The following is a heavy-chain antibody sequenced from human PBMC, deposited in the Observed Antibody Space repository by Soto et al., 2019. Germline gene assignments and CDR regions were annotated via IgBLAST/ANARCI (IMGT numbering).Heavy chain of an antibody. V-gene: IGHV4-39*01. D-gene: IGHD2-2*01. CDR1: GGSISSSTYY. Sequence: QVQLQQWGAGLLKPSETLSLTCTVYGGSISSSTYYWAWIRQPPGKGLEWIGSIYYSGSAYYNPSLKSRVTISVDTSKNQFSLKVSSVTAADTALYYCARGGITRIYQLPPFDPWGQGTLVTVSS. CDR2: IYYSGSA. CDR3: ARGGITRIYQLPPFDP. J-gene: IGHJ5*02.